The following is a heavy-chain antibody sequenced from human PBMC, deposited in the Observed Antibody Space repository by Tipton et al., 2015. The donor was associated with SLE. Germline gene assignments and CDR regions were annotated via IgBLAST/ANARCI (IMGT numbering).Heavy chain of an antibody. CDR2: IYTSGST. CDR3: ARRLYSGAFGS. J-gene: IGHJ4*02. D-gene: IGHD6-25*01. V-gene: IGHV4-61*02. CDR1: GGSISSGSYY. Sequence: TLSLTCTVSGGSISSGSYYWSWIRQPAGKGLEWIGRIYTSGSTYYNPSLNSRVSFSIDTSENHFSLRLNSVTAADTAVYYCARRLYSGAFGSWGQGTLVTVSS.